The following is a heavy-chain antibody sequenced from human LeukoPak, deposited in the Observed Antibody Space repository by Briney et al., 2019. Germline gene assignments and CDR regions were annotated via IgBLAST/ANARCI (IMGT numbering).Heavy chain of an antibody. CDR3: TRAAGITGTSRDNWFDP. CDR1: GFTFSSYD. CDR2: IWHDGNRK. D-gene: IGHD1/OR15-1a*01. J-gene: IGHJ5*02. V-gene: IGHV3-33*01. Sequence: GGSLRLSCAASGFTFSSYDMHWVRRAPGKGLEWVASIWHDGNRKYHADFVEGRFTISRDNSKNTVYVQMNSLRADDTAVYYCTRAAGITGTSRDNWFDPWGQGTLVIVSS.